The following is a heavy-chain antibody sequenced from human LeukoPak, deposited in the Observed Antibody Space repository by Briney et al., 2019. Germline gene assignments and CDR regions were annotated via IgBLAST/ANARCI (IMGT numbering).Heavy chain of an antibody. V-gene: IGHV3-23*01. CDR2: ISGSGGST. J-gene: IGHJ4*02. D-gene: IGHD6-13*01. CDR1: GFTFSSYA. CDR3: AKDLLSSSWYHFDY. Sequence: GGSLRLSCAASGFTFSSYAMSWVRQAPGKGREWVSAISGSGGSTYYADSVKGRFTISRDNSKNTLYLQMNSLRAEDTAEYYCAKDLLSSSWYHFDYWGQGTLVTVSS.